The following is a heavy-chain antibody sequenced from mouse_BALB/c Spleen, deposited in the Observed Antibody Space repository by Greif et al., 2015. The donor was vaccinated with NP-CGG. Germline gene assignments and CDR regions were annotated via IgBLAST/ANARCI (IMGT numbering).Heavy chain of an antibody. D-gene: IGHD4-1*01. J-gene: IGHJ2*01. Sequence: EVMLVESGGGLVQPGGSRKLSCAASGFTFSSFGMHWVRQAPEKGLEWVAYISSGSSTIYYADTVKGRFTISRDIPKNTLFLQMTSLRSEDTAMYSCARSQTGTFDYWGQGTTLAV. CDR2: ISSGSSTI. CDR1: GFTFSSFG. CDR3: ARSQTGTFDY. V-gene: IGHV5-17*02.